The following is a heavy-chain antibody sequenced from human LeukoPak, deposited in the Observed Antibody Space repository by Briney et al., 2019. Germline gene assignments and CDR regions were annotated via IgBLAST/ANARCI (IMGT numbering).Heavy chain of an antibody. V-gene: IGHV3-7*01. Sequence: GGSLRLSCAASEFTFGNSWMSWVRQAPGKGLEWVATIKPDGSEKYYVDSVKGRFTISRDNAKNSLYLQMSSLRAEDTAVYYCAAANYFDYWGQGTPVTVSS. CDR2: IKPDGSEK. CDR1: EFTFGNSW. CDR3: AAANYFDY. J-gene: IGHJ4*02.